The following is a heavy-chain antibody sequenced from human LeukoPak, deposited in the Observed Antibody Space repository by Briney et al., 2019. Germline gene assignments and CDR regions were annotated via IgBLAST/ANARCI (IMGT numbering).Heavy chain of an antibody. CDR1: GYTFTDYY. J-gene: IGHJ4*02. CDR2: MNPNSGNT. Sequence: ASVKVSCKVSGYTFTDYYMHWVQQATGQGLEWMGWMNPNSGNTGYAQKFQGRVTITRNTSISTAYMELSSLRSEDTAVYYCARAHSSSSGSFDYWGQGTLVTVSS. CDR3: ARAHSSSSGSFDY. D-gene: IGHD6-13*01. V-gene: IGHV1-8*03.